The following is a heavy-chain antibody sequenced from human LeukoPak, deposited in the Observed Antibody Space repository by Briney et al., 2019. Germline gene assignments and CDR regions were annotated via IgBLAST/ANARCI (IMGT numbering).Heavy chain of an antibody. CDR1: GYTFTSYG. CDR2: ISAYNGNT. V-gene: IGHV1-18*01. Sequence: ASVKVSCKASGYTFTSYGISWVRQAPGQGLEWMGWISAYNGNTNYAQKLQGRVTMTTDTSTSTAYMELRSLRSDDTAVYYCARDPPLLWFGELLSNYYYYMDVWGKGTTVTISS. CDR3: ARDPPLLWFGELLSNYYYYMDV. J-gene: IGHJ6*03. D-gene: IGHD3-10*01.